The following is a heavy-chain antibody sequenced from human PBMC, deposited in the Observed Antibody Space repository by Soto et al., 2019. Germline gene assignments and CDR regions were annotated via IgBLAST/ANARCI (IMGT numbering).Heavy chain of an antibody. V-gene: IGHV3-23*01. CDR1: GFTFSSYA. CDR2: ISGSGDST. Sequence: GGSLRLSCAASGFTFSSYAMSWVRQAPGKGLEWVSAISGSGDSTYYADSVKGRFTISRDNSKNTLYLQMNSLRAEDTAVYYCAKVLFRVVVITTCFDYWGQGTLVTVSS. D-gene: IGHD3-22*01. CDR3: AKVLFRVVVITTCFDY. J-gene: IGHJ4*02.